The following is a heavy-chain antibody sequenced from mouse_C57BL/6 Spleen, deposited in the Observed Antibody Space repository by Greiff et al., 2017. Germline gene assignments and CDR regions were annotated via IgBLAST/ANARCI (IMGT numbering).Heavy chain of an antibody. CDR3: ARGDSSGYGWFAY. J-gene: IGHJ3*01. CDR1: GYTFTDYN. Sequence: EVQLQQSGPELVKPGASVKIPCKASGYTFTDYNMDWVKQSHGKSLEWIGDINPNNGGTIYNQKFKGKATLTVDTSSSTAYMEIRSLTSEDTAVYYGARGDSSGYGWFAYWGQGTLVTVSA. CDR2: INPNNGGT. V-gene: IGHV1-18*01. D-gene: IGHD3-2*02.